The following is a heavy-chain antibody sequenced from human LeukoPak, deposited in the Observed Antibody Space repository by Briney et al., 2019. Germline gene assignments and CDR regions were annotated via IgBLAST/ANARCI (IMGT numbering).Heavy chain of an antibody. CDR2: ISSSSSTI. CDR3: AREMYSSGWYSPHYYMDV. CDR1: GFTFSSYS. Sequence: GGSLRLSCAASGFTFSSYSMNWVRQAPGKGLEWVSYISSSSSTIYYADSVKGRFTISRDNAKNSLYLQMNSLRAEDTAVYYCAREMYSSGWYSPHYYMDVWGKGTTVTVSS. J-gene: IGHJ6*03. D-gene: IGHD6-19*01. V-gene: IGHV3-48*01.